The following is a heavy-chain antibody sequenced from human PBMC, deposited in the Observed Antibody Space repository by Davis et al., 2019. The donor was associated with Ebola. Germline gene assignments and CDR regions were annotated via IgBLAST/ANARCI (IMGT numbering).Heavy chain of an antibody. D-gene: IGHD2-8*01. CDR2: IKSETDGGTT. J-gene: IGHJ4*02. Sequence: GGFLRLSCVASGFTFSNAWMNWVRQAPGKGLEWVGRIKSETDGGTTVYAAPVKGRFIISRDDSKNTVYLQMNSLKIEDTAVYYCRGSMGYLGQGTLVTVSS. CDR1: GFTFSNAW. V-gene: IGHV3-15*07. CDR3: RGSMGY.